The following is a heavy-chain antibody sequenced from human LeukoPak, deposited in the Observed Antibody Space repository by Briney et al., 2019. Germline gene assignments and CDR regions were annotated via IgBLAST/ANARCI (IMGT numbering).Heavy chain of an antibody. J-gene: IGHJ4*02. CDR3: TRSPRDDYNRFDY. D-gene: IGHD5-24*01. Sequence: GRSLRLSCAASGFTFSSFALHWVRQAPGKGLEWVAFISYDGSNKYYADSVRGRFTISRDNSMNTLYLQMGSLRVEDTAVYYCTRSPRDDYNRFDYWGQGTLVTVSS. CDR1: GFTFSSFA. V-gene: IGHV3-30-3*01. CDR2: ISYDGSNK.